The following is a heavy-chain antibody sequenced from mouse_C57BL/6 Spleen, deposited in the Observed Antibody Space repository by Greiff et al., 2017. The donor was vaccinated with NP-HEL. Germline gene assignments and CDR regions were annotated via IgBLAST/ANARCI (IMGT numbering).Heavy chain of an antibody. CDR3: ARSAYDYDWYFEG. J-gene: IGHJ1*03. D-gene: IGHD2-4*01. V-gene: IGHV1-52*01. Sequence: VQLQQPGAELVRPGSSVKLSCKASGYTFTSYWMHWVKQRPIQGLEWIGNIDPSDSDTHYNQKFKDKATLTVDKSSSTAYMQLSSLTSEDSAVYDCARSAYDYDWYFEGWGTGTTVTVAS. CDR1: GYTFTSYW. CDR2: IDPSDSDT.